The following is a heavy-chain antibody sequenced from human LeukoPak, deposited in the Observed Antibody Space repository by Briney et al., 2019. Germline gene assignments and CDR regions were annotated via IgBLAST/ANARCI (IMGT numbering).Heavy chain of an antibody. J-gene: IGHJ4*02. V-gene: IGHV4-59*12. CDR2: IYYSGST. Sequence: SETLSLTCTVSGGSISSYYWSWIRQPPGKGLEWIGYIYYSGSTNYNPSLKSRVTISVDTSKNQFSLKLTSVTAADTAVYYCRRDVSGTPADYWGQGTLVTVSS. CDR3: RRDVSGTPADY. D-gene: IGHD3-10*01. CDR1: GGSISSYY.